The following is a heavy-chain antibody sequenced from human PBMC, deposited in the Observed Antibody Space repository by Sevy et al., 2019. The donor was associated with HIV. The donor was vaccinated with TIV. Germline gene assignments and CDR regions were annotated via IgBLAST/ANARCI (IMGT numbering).Heavy chain of an antibody. Sequence: GGSLRLSCAASGFTFSNAWMSWVRQAPGKGLEWVGRIKSKTDGGTTDYAAPVKGRVTISRDDSKNTLYLQMNSLKTEDTAIYSCTTDSKNRGFSEHLDYWGQGTLVTVSS. CDR3: TTDSKNRGFSEHLDY. J-gene: IGHJ4*02. CDR2: IKSKTDGGTT. CDR1: GFTFSNAW. D-gene: IGHD2-21*01. V-gene: IGHV3-15*01.